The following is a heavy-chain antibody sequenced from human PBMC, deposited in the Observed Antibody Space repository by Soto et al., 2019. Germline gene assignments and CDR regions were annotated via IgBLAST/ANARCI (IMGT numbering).Heavy chain of an antibody. Sequence: SETVSLTCTVPVGPFSAGGYYWSWIRQAPGKGLEWIGYILQNGDTSYNPPLKSRVTISTDTSKRQFSLKLTSVTAADTAVYSCARGGSTVSSVFDYWGKGLLVTVSS. CDR1: VGPFSAGGYY. D-gene: IGHD4-17*01. J-gene: IGHJ4*02. CDR2: ILQNGDT. V-gene: IGHV4-31*03. CDR3: ARGGSTVSSVFDY.